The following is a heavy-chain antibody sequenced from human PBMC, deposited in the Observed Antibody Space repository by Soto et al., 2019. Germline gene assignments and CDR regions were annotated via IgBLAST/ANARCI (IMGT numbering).Heavy chain of an antibody. V-gene: IGHV1-8*01. CDR1: GYTFTSYD. CDR3: AAGPAPYYYDSSGPGPDAFDI. J-gene: IGHJ3*02. Sequence: ASVKVSCKASGYTFTSYDINWVRQAPGQGLEWIGWMNLNSGNTDYAQKFQDRVTMTRNTSTSTAYMELSSLRSEDTAVYYCAAGPAPYYYDSSGPGPDAFDIWGQGTMVTVSS. CDR2: MNLNSGNT. D-gene: IGHD3-22*01.